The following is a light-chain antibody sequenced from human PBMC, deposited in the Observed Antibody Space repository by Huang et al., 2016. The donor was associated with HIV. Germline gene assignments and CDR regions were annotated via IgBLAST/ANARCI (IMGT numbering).Light chain of an antibody. J-gene: IGKJ2*01. CDR2: DTS. V-gene: IGKV3-11*01. CDR3: QQHSNWPL. Sequence: ELVLTQSPATLSLSPGQRATLSCRASQSVSSYLAWYQHKPGQAPRLIIYDTSKRATGVPARFSGSGSGTDFTLTINRLEPEDFAVYYCQQHSNWPLLGQGTKLEI. CDR1: QSVSSY.